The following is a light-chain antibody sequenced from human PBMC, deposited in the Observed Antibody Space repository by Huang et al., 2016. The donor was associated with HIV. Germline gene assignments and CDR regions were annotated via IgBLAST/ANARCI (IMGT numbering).Light chain of an antibody. J-gene: IGKJ1*01. CDR2: GAS. Sequence: EIVLTQSPATLSVSPGERATLSCRASQSVSSNLAWYHQKPGQAPRLLIYGASTRATGIPGRFSGSGSGTEFTLTISSLQSEDFALYYCQQYNDWPPWTFGQGTKVDIK. CDR3: QQYNDWPPWT. CDR1: QSVSSN. V-gene: IGKV3-15*01.